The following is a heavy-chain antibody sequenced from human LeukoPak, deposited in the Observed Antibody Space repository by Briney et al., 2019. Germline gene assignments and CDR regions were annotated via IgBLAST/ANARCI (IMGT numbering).Heavy chain of an antibody. CDR1: GFAFSTYA. CDR2: ITSDSNTI. Sequence: GGSLRLSCAASGFAFSTYAMNWVRQAPGKGLEWVSFITSDSNTIYYADSMKGRFTISRDNAENSLYLQMNGLSAEDTAVYYCARDRMGGSFDYWGQGTLVTVSS. V-gene: IGHV3-48*01. J-gene: IGHJ4*02. D-gene: IGHD2-15*01. CDR3: ARDRMGGSFDY.